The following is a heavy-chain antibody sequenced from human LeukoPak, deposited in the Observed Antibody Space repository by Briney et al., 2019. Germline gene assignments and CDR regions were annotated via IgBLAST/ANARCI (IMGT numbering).Heavy chain of an antibody. CDR2: IYHSGST. V-gene: IGHV4-30-2*01. Sequence: SETLSLTCTVSGGSISSSSYSWSWIRQPPGKGLEWIGYIYHSGSTYYNPSLKSRVTISVDRSKNQFSLKLSSVTAADTAVYYCARAPNLAYCGGDCLDAFDIWGQGTMVTVSS. CDR3: ARAPNLAYCGGDCLDAFDI. CDR1: GGSISSSSYS. J-gene: IGHJ3*02. D-gene: IGHD2-21*02.